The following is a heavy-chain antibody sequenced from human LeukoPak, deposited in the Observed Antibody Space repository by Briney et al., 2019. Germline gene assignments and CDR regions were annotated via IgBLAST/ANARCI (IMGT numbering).Heavy chain of an antibody. V-gene: IGHV1-18*01. Sequence: ASVKVSCKASGYTFTSYGISWVRQAPGQGLEWMGWISAYNGNTNYAQKLQGRVTMTRDTSISTAYMELSRLRSDDTAVYYCARQYYDFWSGPFDYWGQGTLVTVSS. CDR3: ARQYYDFWSGPFDY. CDR1: GYTFTSYG. CDR2: ISAYNGNT. J-gene: IGHJ4*02. D-gene: IGHD3-3*01.